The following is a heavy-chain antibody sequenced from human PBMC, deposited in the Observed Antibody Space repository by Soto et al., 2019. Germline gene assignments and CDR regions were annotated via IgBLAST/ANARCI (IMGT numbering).Heavy chain of an antibody. CDR2: ISNSGSAT. CDR3: VRGGDSGYVIY. CDR1: GFTFSDFY. J-gene: IGHJ4*02. Sequence: QVQLVESGGGLVKPGGSLRLSCAASGFTFSDFYMSWIRQAPGKGLEWVSYISNSGSATYAGSVEGRFTISRDNPKNSLYLQIISLRAEDAVMYYCVRGGDSGYVIYWGQGTLVTVSS. D-gene: IGHD5-12*01. V-gene: IGHV3-11*01.